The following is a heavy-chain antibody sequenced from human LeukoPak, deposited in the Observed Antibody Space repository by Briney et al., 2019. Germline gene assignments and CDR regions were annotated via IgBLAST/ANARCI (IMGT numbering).Heavy chain of an antibody. J-gene: IGHJ3*02. D-gene: IGHD3-16*02. V-gene: IGHV3-53*01. CDR1: GFTVSSNY. CDR2: IYSGGST. Sequence: GGSLRLSCAASGFTVSSNYLSWVRQAPGKGLEWVSVIYSGGSTYYADSVKGRFTISRDNSKNTLYLQMNSLRAEDTAVYYCARWRLGELSYYAFDIWGQGTMVTVSS. CDR3: ARWRLGELSYYAFDI.